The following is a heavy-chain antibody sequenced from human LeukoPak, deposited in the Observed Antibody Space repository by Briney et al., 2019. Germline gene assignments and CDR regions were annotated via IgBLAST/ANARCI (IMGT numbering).Heavy chain of an antibody. CDR1: GFTFSAYY. V-gene: IGHV3-23*01. CDR3: AKGRLSGVVVAGYGMDV. J-gene: IGHJ6*02. D-gene: IGHD6-19*01. Sequence: GGSLRLSCAASGFTFSAYYMNWVRQAPGKGLEWVSATSGSGGSTYYADSVKGRFTISRDNSKNTLYLQTNSLRAEDTAVYYCAKGRLSGVVVAGYGMDVWGQGTTITVSS. CDR2: TSGSGGST.